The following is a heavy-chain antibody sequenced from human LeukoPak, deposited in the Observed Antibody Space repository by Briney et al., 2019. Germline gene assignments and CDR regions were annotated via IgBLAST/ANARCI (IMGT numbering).Heavy chain of an antibody. CDR1: GGTFSSYA. V-gene: IGHV1-69*05. CDR2: IIPIFGTA. J-gene: IGHJ4*02. Sequence: ASVKVSCKASGGTFSSYAISWVRQAPGQGLEWMGGIIPIFGTANYAQKFQGRVTITTDESTSTAYMELSSLRSEDTAVYYCARHYGFGYYFDYWGQGTLVTVSS. D-gene: IGHD3-3*01. CDR3: ARHYGFGYYFDY.